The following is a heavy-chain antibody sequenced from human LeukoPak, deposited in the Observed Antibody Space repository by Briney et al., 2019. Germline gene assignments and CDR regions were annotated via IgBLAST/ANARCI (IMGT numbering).Heavy chain of an antibody. CDR2: IYNSGIT. J-gene: IGHJ6*03. D-gene: IGHD4/OR15-4a*01. Sequence: SETLSLTCTVSGGSVSSHFWSWIRQPPGKGLEWIGYIYNSGITNYNPPLKSRVTMSVDTSKNQFSLMLRSVTAADTAVYYCARDHLPAGAPGYYMDVWGKGTTVTVSS. CDR3: ARDHLPAGAPGYYMDV. CDR1: GGSVSSHF. V-gene: IGHV4-59*02.